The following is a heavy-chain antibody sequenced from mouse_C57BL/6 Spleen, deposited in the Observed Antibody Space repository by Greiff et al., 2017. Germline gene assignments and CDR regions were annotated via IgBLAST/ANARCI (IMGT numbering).Heavy chain of an antibody. Sequence: EVKLMESGGGLVKPGGSLTLSCAASGFTFSSYAMSWVRQTPEKRREWVATISDGGSYTYYPDNVKGRFTIYRDNAKNNLYLQRSHLKSEDTAMYYCARYPGTSYFDYWGQGTTLTVSS. J-gene: IGHJ2*01. D-gene: IGHD4-1*01. CDR2: ISDGGSYT. CDR3: ARYPGTSYFDY. V-gene: IGHV5-4*03. CDR1: GFTFSSYA.